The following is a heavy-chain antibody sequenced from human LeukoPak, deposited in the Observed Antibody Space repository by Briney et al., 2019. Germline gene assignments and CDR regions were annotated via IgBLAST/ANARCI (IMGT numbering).Heavy chain of an antibody. CDR1: GASISSYY. Sequence: QSSETLSLTCTVSGASISSYYWTWIRQPAGKGLEWLGRFETSGNTRYNPSLKSRVSMSVETSKNQFSLRLSSVTAADTAVYYCARIVPISITTYGTNWFDPWGQGTLVTVSS. CDR3: ARIVPISITTYGTNWFDP. CDR2: FETSGNT. D-gene: IGHD3-3*01. J-gene: IGHJ5*02. V-gene: IGHV4-4*07.